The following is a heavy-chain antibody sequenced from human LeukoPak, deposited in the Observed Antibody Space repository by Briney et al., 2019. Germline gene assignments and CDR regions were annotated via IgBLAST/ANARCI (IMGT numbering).Heavy chain of an antibody. V-gene: IGHV3-33*01. D-gene: IGHD2-15*01. CDR2: IWYDWCNK. J-gene: IGHJ4*02. Sequence: ARSLSLSCAASGFTFRSYGMHWVRQAPGKGLDGVAVIWYDWCNKFYADFVKGRFTISRDNSKNTLHLQMHSLGAQDTAVYYCARDAFQDCSGPRCYPTHFDYWGQGTLVTVSS. CDR1: GFTFRSYG. CDR3: ARDAFQDCSGPRCYPTHFDY.